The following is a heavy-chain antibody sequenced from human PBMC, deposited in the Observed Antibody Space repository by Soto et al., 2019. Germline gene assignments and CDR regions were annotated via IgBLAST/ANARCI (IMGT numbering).Heavy chain of an antibody. CDR1: GFSLRNSGVG. J-gene: IGHJ4*02. V-gene: IGHV2-5*02. CDR2: IYWDDDK. Sequence: QITLKESGPTLVKPTQTLTLTCTFSGFSLRNSGVGVGWIRQPPGKALEWLALIYWDDDKRYSPSLKSRLTITQDTSKTQVVLTMTNMDPVDTATYYCAHMTPGGFYFDYWGQGTLVTVSS. D-gene: IGHD4-17*01. CDR3: AHMTPGGFYFDY.